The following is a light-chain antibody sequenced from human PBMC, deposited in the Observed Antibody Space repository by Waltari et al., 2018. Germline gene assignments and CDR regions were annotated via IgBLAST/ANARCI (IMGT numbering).Light chain of an antibody. V-gene: IGKV1-39*01. CDR3: QQSYRTPPLT. Sequence: CRASQSISGYLNWYQQKPGKAPKVLIYTTSSLQSGVPSRFSGSGSGTDFTLTISSLQPEDFATYYCQQSYRTPPLTFGGGTKVEIK. J-gene: IGKJ4*01. CDR1: QSISGY. CDR2: TTS.